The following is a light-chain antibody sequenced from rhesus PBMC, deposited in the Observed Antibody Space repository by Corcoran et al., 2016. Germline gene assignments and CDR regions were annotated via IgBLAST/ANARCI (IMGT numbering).Light chain of an antibody. CDR2: GAF. CDR1: QSVSNN. Sequence: EIVLTQSPATLSLSPGKRATLSCRASQSVSNNLAWYQQQPQQAPRLLLYGAFNSATGIPDRFTGNGSGTEFSLTISSLEPEDFAVYYCHQYTNWPLTFGQGTKVEIK. J-gene: IGKJ1*01. CDR3: HQYTNWPLT. V-gene: IGKV3-42*02.